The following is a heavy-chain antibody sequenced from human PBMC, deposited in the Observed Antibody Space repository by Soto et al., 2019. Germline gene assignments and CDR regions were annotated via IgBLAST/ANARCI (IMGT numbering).Heavy chain of an antibody. D-gene: IGHD3-22*01. CDR1: GYSISSGYY. J-gene: IGHJ4*02. CDR3: ARHGYYYDSTVYYYFL. V-gene: IGHV4-38-2*01. CDR2: IYHSGST. Sequence: PSETLSLTCAVPGYSISSGYYWGWIRQPPGKGLEWIGSIYHSGSTYYNPSLKHRVTLSVDTSNNQFSLKMNSVTAADTAVYYCARHGYYYDSTVYYYFLWGQGTLVTVSS.